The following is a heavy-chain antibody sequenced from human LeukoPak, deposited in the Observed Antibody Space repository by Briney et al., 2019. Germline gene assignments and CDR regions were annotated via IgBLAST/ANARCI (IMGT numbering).Heavy chain of an antibody. Sequence: ASVKVPCKASGYTFTGYYIHWVRQAPGQGLEWMGGIIPIFGTANYAQKFQGRVTITADKSTSTAYMELSSLRSEDTAVYYCAKGAEEGVVITAVYYYYMDVWGKGTTVTISS. J-gene: IGHJ6*03. CDR2: IIPIFGTA. V-gene: IGHV1-69*06. D-gene: IGHD3-22*01. CDR1: GYTFTGYY. CDR3: AKGAEEGVVITAVYYYYMDV.